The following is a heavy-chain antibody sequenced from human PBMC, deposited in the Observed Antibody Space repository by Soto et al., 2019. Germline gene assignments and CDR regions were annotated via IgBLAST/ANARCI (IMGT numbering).Heavy chain of an antibody. V-gene: IGHV3-23*01. D-gene: IGHD3-3*01. J-gene: IGHJ4*02. Sequence: LRLSCGSSGFNFANYAMGWVRQAPGKGLEWVSGISSTGRRTYYADSVRGRFSISRDNSKNTVDLQINSLRAEDTAVYYCAKVANVGVVVEYFDHWGQGSLVTVSS. CDR1: GFNFANYA. CDR2: ISSTGRRT. CDR3: AKVANVGVVVEYFDH.